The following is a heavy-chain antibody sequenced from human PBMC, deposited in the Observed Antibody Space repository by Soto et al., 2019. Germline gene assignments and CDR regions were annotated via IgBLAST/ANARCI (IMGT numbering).Heavy chain of an antibody. CDR1: GGSVISGSYY. CDR2: IYYSGST. J-gene: IGHJ6*02. V-gene: IGHV4-61*01. Sequence: SETLSLTCTVSGGSVISGSYYWTWIRQPPGKGLEWIGYIYYSGSTNYNPSLKSRVTISLDTSNNQFSLRLSSVTAADTAVYYCARTFCSTTSCQAYGMDVWGQGTTVTV. D-gene: IGHD2-2*01. CDR3: ARTFCSTTSCQAYGMDV.